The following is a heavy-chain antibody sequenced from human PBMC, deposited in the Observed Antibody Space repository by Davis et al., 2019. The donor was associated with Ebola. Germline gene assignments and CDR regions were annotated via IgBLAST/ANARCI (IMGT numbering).Heavy chain of an antibody. D-gene: IGHD2-15*01. CDR3: ARRPPRGFAAIDY. J-gene: IGHJ4*02. CDR1: GGSFSGYY. CDR2: INHSGST. V-gene: IGHV4-34*01. Sequence: PSETLSLTCAVYGGSFSGYYWSWIRQPPGKGLEWIGEINHSGSTNYNPSLKSRVTISVDTSKNQFSLKLSSVTAADTAVYYCARRPPRGFAAIDYWGQGTLVTVSS.